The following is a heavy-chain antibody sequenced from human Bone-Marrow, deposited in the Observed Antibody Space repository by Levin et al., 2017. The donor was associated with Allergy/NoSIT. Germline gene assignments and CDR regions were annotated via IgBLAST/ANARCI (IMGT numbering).Heavy chain of an antibody. V-gene: IGHV1-2*02. Sequence: ASVKVSCKASGYTFTGYYLHWVRQAPGQGPEWMGWINPYSGGTNCSKRFQGRVTMTRDTSISTAYMELSRLRSDDTAVYYCARGGKKSSGNGDCGHYYGMDVRGQGTTVTVS. CDR1: GYTFTGYY. D-gene: IGHD2-21*02. J-gene: IGHJ6*02. CDR3: ARGGKKSSGNGDCGHYYGMDV. CDR2: INPYSGGT.